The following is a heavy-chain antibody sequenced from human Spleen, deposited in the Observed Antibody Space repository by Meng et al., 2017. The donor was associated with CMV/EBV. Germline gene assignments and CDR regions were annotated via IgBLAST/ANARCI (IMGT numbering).Heavy chain of an antibody. V-gene: IGHV3-30*18. CDR2: ISYNERIK. J-gene: IGHJ6*02. CDR3: AKDSDRGFYDFWSGAPGMDV. Sequence: GESLKISCAASGFTVNSNYMIWVRQTPGKGLEWVAVISYNERIKYYTDSVKGRFTISRDNSENTLYLQMNSLRAEDTAVYYCAKDSDRGFYDFWSGAPGMDVWDQGTTVTVSS. CDR1: GFTVNSNY. D-gene: IGHD3-3*01.